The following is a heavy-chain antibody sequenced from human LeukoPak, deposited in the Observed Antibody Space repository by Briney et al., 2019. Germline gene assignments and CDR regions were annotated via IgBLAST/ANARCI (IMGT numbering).Heavy chain of an antibody. CDR2: ISSSSTYI. V-gene: IGHV3-21*01. Sequence: GGSLRLSCAASEFTFESYNMNWVRQAPGKGLEWVSSISSSSTYIYYADSVKGRFTISRDNAKNSLYLQMNSLRAEDTAVYYCTRGHYYGMDVWGKGTTVTVST. CDR1: EFTFESYN. CDR3: TRGHYYGMDV. J-gene: IGHJ6*04.